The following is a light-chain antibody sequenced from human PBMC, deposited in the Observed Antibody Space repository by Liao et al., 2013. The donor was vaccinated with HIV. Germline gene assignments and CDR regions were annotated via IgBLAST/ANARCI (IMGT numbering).Light chain of an antibody. V-gene: IGLV3-1*01. Sequence: SYELTQPPSVSVSPGQTATITCSGDKLGEKYICWYQQKPGQSPVLLIYQNNKRPSGMSERFSGSNSANTATLTISGVESGDEADYYCQMWDHTSDHVVFGGGTKLTVL. CDR2: QNN. J-gene: IGLJ2*01. CDR3: QMWDHTSDHVV. CDR1: KLGEKY.